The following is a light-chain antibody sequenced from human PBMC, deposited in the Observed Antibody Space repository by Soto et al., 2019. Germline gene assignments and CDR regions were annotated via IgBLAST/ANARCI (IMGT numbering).Light chain of an antibody. CDR3: QQYNSYST. CDR2: DAS. Sequence: IQMTQSPSTLSAAVGDRVTITCRASQSISSWLAWYQQKPGKAPKLLIYDASSLESGVPSRFSGSGSGTEFTLTISSLQPDDFATYYCQQYNSYSTFGQG. V-gene: IGKV1-5*01. J-gene: IGKJ1*01. CDR1: QSISSW.